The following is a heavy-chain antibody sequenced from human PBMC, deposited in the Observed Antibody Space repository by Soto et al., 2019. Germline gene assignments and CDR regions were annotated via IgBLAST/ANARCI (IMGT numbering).Heavy chain of an antibody. CDR3: TTDFSPIGHWGSPVYFDY. CDR1: GFTFSNAW. CDR2: IKSKTDGGTT. Sequence: GGSLRLSCAASGFTFSNAWMSWVRQAPGKGLEWVGRIKSKTDGGTTDYAAPVKGRFTISRDDSKNTLYLQMNSLKTEDTAVYYCTTDFSPIGHWGSPVYFDYWGQGTLVTVSS. V-gene: IGHV3-15*01. J-gene: IGHJ4*02. D-gene: IGHD7-27*01.